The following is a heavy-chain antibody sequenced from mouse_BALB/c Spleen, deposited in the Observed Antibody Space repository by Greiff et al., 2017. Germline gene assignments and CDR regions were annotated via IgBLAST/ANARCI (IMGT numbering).Heavy chain of an antibody. V-gene: IGHV1-7*01. CDR2: INPSTGYT. J-gene: IGHJ4*01. D-gene: IGHD2-1*01. CDR3: ARSGNGNYGAMDY. CDR1: GYTFTSYW. Sequence: QLQQSGAELAKPGASVKMSCKASGYTFTSYWMHWVKQRPGQGLEWIGYINPSTGYTEYNQKFKDKATLTADKSSSTAYMQLSSLTSEDSAVYYCARSGNGNYGAMDYWGQGTSVTVSS.